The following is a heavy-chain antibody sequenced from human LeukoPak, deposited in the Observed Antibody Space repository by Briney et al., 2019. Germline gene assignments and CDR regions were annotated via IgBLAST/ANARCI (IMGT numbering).Heavy chain of an antibody. Sequence: TGGSLRLSCAASGFTFSKYAMNWVRQLPGKGLEWVSVISGSGATSSYADSVQGRFTISRDNSKNTVYLQMNSLRPEDTAVYYCAKDRIVLTVYAFDSWGQGGLVTVSS. CDR2: ISGSGATS. CDR1: GFTFSKYA. J-gene: IGHJ4*02. V-gene: IGHV3-23*01. D-gene: IGHD2-8*01. CDR3: AKDRIVLTVYAFDS.